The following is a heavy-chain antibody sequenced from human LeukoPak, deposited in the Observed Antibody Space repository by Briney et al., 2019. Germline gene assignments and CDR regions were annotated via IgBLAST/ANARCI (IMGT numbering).Heavy chain of an antibody. J-gene: IGHJ6*03. CDR2: INHSGST. V-gene: IGHV4-34*01. Sequence: SETLSLTCAVYGGSFSGYYWSWIRQPPGKGLEWIGEINHSGSTNYNPSLKSRVTISVDTSKNQFSLKLSSVTAADTAVYYCARGPYYDFWSGSTSPQHYYYYYMDVWGKGTTVTVSS. D-gene: IGHD3-3*01. CDR3: ARGPYYDFWSGSTSPQHYYYYYMDV. CDR1: GGSFSGYY.